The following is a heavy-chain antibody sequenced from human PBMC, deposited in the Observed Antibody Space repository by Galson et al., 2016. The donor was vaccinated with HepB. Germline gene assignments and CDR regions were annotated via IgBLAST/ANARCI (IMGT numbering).Heavy chain of an antibody. CDR3: EHSTRITIFGVVTDAEYFQH. CDR2: IYWDDDK. Sequence: PALVKPTQTLTLTCTFSGFSFNTSGVGVGWIRQPPGKALEGLAVIYWDDDKRLSPSLKSRLTITKDTSKNQVVLTMTSMDPVDTATYYCEHSTRITIFGVVTDAEYFQHWGQGTLVTVSS. D-gene: IGHD3-3*01. V-gene: IGHV2-5*02. J-gene: IGHJ1*01. CDR1: GFSFNTSGVG.